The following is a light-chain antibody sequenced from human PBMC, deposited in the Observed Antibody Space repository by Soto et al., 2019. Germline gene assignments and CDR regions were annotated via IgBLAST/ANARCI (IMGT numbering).Light chain of an antibody. CDR1: AGAVTSAYY. CDR3: LLYYGGAQVL. CDR2: STS. Sequence: QAVVTQEPSLTVSPGGTVTLTCASSAGAVTSAYYTNWLQQKPGQAPRALIYSTSEKHSFTPARFSGSLLGCKAALTLSAAQPEDEVDYYCLLYYGGAQVLFGGGTKLTVL. J-gene: IGLJ2*01. V-gene: IGLV7-43*01.